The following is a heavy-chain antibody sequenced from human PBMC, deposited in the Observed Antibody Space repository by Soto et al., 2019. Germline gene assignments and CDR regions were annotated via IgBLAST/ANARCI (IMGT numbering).Heavy chain of an antibody. CDR1: GGSISSGGYY. D-gene: IGHD2-21*01. V-gene: IGHV4-31*03. Sequence: QVQLQESGPGLVKPSQTLSLTCTVSGGSISSGGYYWSWIRKHPGKGLEWIGYIYYSGSTYYNPSLKSRVTISVDTSKNQFSLKLSSVTAADTAVYYCARGTPMGGILSDYWGQGTLVTVSS. CDR2: IYYSGST. J-gene: IGHJ4*02. CDR3: ARGTPMGGILSDY.